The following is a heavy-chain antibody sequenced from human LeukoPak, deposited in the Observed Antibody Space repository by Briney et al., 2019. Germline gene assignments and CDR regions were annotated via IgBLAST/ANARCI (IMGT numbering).Heavy chain of an antibody. D-gene: IGHD3-3*01. Sequence: QPGGSLRLSCAASGFTFSSYGMHWVRQAPGKGLEWVAFIRYDGSNKYYADSVKGRFTISRDNSKNTLDLQMNSLRAEDTAVYYCAKEPPQYYDFWSGFWFDPWGQGTLVTVSS. V-gene: IGHV3-30*02. CDR2: IRYDGSNK. CDR3: AKEPPQYYDFWSGFWFDP. CDR1: GFTFSSYG. J-gene: IGHJ5*02.